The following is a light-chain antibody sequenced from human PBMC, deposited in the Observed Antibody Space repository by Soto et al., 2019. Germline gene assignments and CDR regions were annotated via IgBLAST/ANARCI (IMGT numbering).Light chain of an antibody. CDR1: QSISRN. CDR3: QQYNNWVGA. CDR2: GAS. V-gene: IGKV3D-15*01. J-gene: IGKJ1*01. Sequence: EIVMTQSPATLSVSPGETATLSCRASQSISRNLGWYQQKPGQAPRLLIYGASTRATGIPARFSGSGSGTDFTLTISSLQPEDFAVYYCQQYNNWVGAFGQGTKVEIK.